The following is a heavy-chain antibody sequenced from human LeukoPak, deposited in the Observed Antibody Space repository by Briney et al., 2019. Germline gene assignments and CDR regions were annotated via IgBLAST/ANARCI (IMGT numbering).Heavy chain of an antibody. CDR3: ARLGYSVSWTDC. Sequence: SETLSLTCTVSGGSISSTSHYWGWIRQPPGKGLEWIGSVYYSGSTYYNPSLRSRVTISVDTSKNQFSLRLSSVTATDMAVYFCARLGYSVSWTDCWGQGILVTVSS. CDR1: GGSISSTSHY. V-gene: IGHV4-39*01. J-gene: IGHJ4*02. CDR2: VYYSGST. D-gene: IGHD6-13*01.